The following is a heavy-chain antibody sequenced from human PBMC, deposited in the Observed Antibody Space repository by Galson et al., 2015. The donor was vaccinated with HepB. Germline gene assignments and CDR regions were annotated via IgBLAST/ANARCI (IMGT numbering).Heavy chain of an antibody. D-gene: IGHD3-16*01. CDR2: IASDGSIK. Sequence: SLRLSCAASGFTFRNYGMQWVRQAPGKGLEWVAVIASDGSIKHYADSVKGRFTLSRDNSKNTMYLQMNSLRADDTAVYYCVKDAGSIWASYFDSWGLGILVTVSS. CDR3: VKDAGSIWASYFDS. V-gene: IGHV3-30*18. CDR1: GFTFRNYG. J-gene: IGHJ4*02.